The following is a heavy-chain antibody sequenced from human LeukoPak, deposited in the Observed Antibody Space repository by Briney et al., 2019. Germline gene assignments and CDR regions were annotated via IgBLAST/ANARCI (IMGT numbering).Heavy chain of an antibody. CDR2: ISGSSSTI. D-gene: IGHD2-8*02. CDR1: EFTFRSYS. CDR3: ARAGGDCFDY. V-gene: IGHV3-48*01. J-gene: IGHJ4*02. Sequence: GGSLRLSCAGSEFTFRSYSMHWVRQAPGKGLEWVSSISGSSSTIYYADSVKGRFTISRDNAKNSLYLQMNSLRAEDTAVYYCARAGGDCFDYWGQGTLVTVSS.